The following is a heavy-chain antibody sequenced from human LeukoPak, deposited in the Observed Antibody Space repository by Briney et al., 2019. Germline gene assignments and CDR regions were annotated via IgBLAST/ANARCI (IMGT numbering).Heavy chain of an antibody. CDR2: ISSSGSTI. CDR3: ARLVYSGSYFDY. V-gene: IGHV3-48*03. Sequence: PGGSLRLSCAASGFTFSSYEMNWVRQAPGKGLEWVSYISSSGSTIYYADSVKGRLTISSHNAKNSLYLQMNSLRAEDTAVYYCARLVYSGSYFDYWGQGTLVTVSS. J-gene: IGHJ4*02. CDR1: GFTFSSYE. D-gene: IGHD1-26*01.